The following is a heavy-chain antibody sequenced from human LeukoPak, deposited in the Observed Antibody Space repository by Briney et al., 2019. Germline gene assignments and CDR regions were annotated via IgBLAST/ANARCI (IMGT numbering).Heavy chain of an antibody. J-gene: IGHJ4*02. D-gene: IGHD2-8*01. CDR1: GASISSYY. CDR2: IYYSGST. Sequence: SSETLSLTCTVSGASISSYYWSWIRQPPGKGLEWTGYIYYSGSTNYNPSLKSRVTISVDTSKNQFSLKLSSVTAADTAVYYCARVLNSLDYWGQGTLVTVSS. V-gene: IGHV4-59*01. CDR3: ARVLNSLDY.